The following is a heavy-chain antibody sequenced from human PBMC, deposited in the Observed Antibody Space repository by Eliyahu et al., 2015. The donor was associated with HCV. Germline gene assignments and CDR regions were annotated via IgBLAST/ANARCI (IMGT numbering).Heavy chain of an antibody. Sequence: QVQLQQWGAGLLKPSETLSLTCAVYGGSFSGYYWSWIRQPPGKGLEWIGEINHSGSTNYNPSLKSRVTISVDTSKNQFSLKLSSVTAADTAVYYCARDRHYYGSGSFFDYWGQGTLVTVSS. CDR1: GGSFSGYY. J-gene: IGHJ4*02. V-gene: IGHV4-34*01. D-gene: IGHD3-10*01. CDR3: ARDRHYYGSGSFFDY. CDR2: INHSGST.